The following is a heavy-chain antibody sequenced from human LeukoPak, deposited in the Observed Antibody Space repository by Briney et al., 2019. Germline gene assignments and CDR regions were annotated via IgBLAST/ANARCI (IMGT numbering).Heavy chain of an antibody. Sequence: SETLSLTCTVSGGSIRSSSYYWGWIRQPPGKGLEWLGSIYYSGSTYYNPSLKSRVTISADTSKNQFSLKLSSVTAADTAVYYCATRSELYSYYYMDVWGKGTTVTISS. V-gene: IGHV4-39*01. CDR2: IYYSGST. CDR3: ATRSELYSYYYMDV. CDR1: GGSIRSSSYY. J-gene: IGHJ6*03. D-gene: IGHD1-26*01.